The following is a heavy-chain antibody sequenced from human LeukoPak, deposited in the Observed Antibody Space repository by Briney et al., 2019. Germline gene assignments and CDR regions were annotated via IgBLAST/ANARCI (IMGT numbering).Heavy chain of an antibody. V-gene: IGHV6-1*01. CDR2: TYYRSKWYN. CDR3: ARAAEDDSSSWYDYFDY. D-gene: IGHD6-13*01. CDR1: GDSVSSNSAA. J-gene: IGHJ4*02. Sequence: SQTLSLTCAISGDSVSSNSAAWNWIRQSPSRGLEWLGRTYYRSKWYNDYAVSVKSRITINPDTSKNQFSLQLNSVTPEDTAVYYCARAAEDDSSSWYDYFDYWGQGTLVTVSS.